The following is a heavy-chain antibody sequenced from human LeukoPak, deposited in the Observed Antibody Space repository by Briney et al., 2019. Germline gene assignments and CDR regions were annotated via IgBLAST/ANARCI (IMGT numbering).Heavy chain of an antibody. CDR3: ARRSSSWKNWFDP. V-gene: IGHV4-59*01. CDR2: IYYSGTT. Sequence: SETLSLTCTVAGGSIDSNSWTWIRQPPGKGLEWIGYIYYSGTTNYNPSLKSRVTMSADMSKNQFSPKLSSVTAADTAVYYCARRSSSWKNWFDPWGQGTLVTVSS. J-gene: IGHJ5*02. CDR1: GGSIDSNS. D-gene: IGHD6-13*01.